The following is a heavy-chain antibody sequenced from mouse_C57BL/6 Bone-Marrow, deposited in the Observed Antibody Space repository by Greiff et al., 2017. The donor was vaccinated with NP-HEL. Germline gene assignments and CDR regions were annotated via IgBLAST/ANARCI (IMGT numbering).Heavy chain of an antibody. D-gene: IGHD2-3*01. Sequence: VKLQQPGAELVMPGASVKLSCKASGYTFTSYWMHWVKQRPGQGLEWIGEIDPSDSYTNYNQKFKGKSTLTVDKSSSTAYMQLSSLTSEDSAVYYCARADGYFSAWFAYWGQGTLVTVSA. CDR2: IDPSDSYT. J-gene: IGHJ3*01. V-gene: IGHV1-69*01. CDR1: GYTFTSYW. CDR3: ARADGYFSAWFAY.